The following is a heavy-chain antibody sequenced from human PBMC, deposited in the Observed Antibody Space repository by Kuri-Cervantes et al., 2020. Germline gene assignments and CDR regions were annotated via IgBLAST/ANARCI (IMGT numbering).Heavy chain of an antibody. D-gene: IGHD6-19*01. J-gene: IGHJ5*02. Sequence: GGSLRLSCAASGFTFSSYGMHWVRQAPGKGLEWVSGISWNSGSIGYADSVKGRFTISRDNAKNSLYLQMNSLRAEDTALYYCAKGEVADRYNWFDPWGQGTLVTVSS. V-gene: IGHV3-9*01. CDR3: AKGEVADRYNWFDP. CDR2: ISWNSGSI. CDR1: GFTFSSYG.